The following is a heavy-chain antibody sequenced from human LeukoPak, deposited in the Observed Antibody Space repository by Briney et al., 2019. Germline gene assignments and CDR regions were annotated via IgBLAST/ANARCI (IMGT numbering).Heavy chain of an antibody. CDR1: GFTFHDYA. V-gene: IGHV3-9*01. Sequence: GGSLRLSCAASGFTFHDYAMHWVRQAPGKGLEWVSGISWNSGNIGYADSVKGRFTISRDNGKNSLYLQMNSLRAEDTALYYCAALDRLGDYWGQGTLSPSPQ. CDR3: AALDRLGDY. CDR2: ISWNSGNI. J-gene: IGHJ4*02. D-gene: IGHD3-22*01.